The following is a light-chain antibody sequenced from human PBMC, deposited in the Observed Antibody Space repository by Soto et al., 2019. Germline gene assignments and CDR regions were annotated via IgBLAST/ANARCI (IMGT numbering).Light chain of an antibody. V-gene: IGKV3-20*01. CDR1: QSVSTF. J-gene: IGKJ5*01. CDR2: NAS. CDR3: QQYGSSPIT. Sequence: EIVLTQSPATLSLSPGERAILSCRASQSVSTFLAWFQQKPGQPPRLLIYNASNRTTGIPARFSGSGSGTDFTLTISRLEPEDSAVYYCQQYGSSPITFGQGTRLEIK.